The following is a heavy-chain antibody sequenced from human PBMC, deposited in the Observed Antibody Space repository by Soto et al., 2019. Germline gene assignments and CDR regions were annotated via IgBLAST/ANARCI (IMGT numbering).Heavy chain of an antibody. CDR1: GGSISSGGYY. Sequence: SETLSLTCTVSGGSISSGGYYWSWIRQHPGKGLEWIGYIYYSGSTYYNPSLKSRVTISVDTSKNQFSLKLSSVTAADTAVYYCARADYYYDSSGYHPDDAFDIWGKGTMVTVSS. CDR3: ARADYYYDSSGYHPDDAFDI. J-gene: IGHJ3*02. CDR2: IYYSGST. V-gene: IGHV4-31*03. D-gene: IGHD3-22*01.